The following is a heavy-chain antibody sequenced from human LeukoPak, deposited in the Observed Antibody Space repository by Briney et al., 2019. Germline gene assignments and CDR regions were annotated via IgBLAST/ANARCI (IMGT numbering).Heavy chain of an antibody. D-gene: IGHD6-19*01. CDR2: INWNGGSK. CDR3: AAGDRNGWYGDY. J-gene: IGHJ4*02. V-gene: IGHV3-20*04. Sequence: GGSLRLSCAASGFTFHDHGMSGVRPVPGKRLDGVSGINWNGGSKGYADSVKGRLTISRDNAKNSLYMQMNSLRAEDTALYYGAAGDRNGWYGDYWGQGTLATVSS. CDR1: GFTFHDHG.